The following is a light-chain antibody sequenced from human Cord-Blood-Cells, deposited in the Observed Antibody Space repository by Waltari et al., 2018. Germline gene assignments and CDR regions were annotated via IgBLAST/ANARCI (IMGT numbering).Light chain of an antibody. Sequence: IVLTPSPATLSLSPGERATLSCRARQSVSSYLACYQQKPGQAPRLLIYDASNRATGIPARFSGSGSGTDFTLTISSLEPEDFAVYYCQQRSNWLTFGGGTKVEIK. CDR3: QQRSNWLT. CDR2: DAS. V-gene: IGKV3-11*01. J-gene: IGKJ4*01. CDR1: QSVSSY.